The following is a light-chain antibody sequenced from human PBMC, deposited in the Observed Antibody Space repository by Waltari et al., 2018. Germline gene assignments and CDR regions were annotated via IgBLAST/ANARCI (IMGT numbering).Light chain of an antibody. V-gene: IGLV1-51*02. J-gene: IGLJ7*01. Sequence: QSVLTHPPSVSAAPGQRVTIPCSVGHSNIWYNYVPWSRQFPGTAPKLLIYEDSGRPSGVPGRFSGSKSGTSATLDITGLQAGDEADYYCGTWDSSLSGAVFGGGTHLTVL. CDR2: EDS. CDR1: HSNIWYNY. CDR3: GTWDSSLSGAV.